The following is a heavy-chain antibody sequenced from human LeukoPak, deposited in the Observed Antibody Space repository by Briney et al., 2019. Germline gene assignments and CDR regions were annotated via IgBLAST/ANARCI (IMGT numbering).Heavy chain of an antibody. CDR1: GFTFSNYW. V-gene: IGHV3-7*01. CDR3: ARDQGSMIVVRTTYWYFDL. D-gene: IGHD3-22*01. Sequence: GGSLRLSCAASGFTFSNYWMSWVRQAPGKGLEWLANISQDGSEMYYVDSVKGRFTISRENGKKSLYLQINSLRADDTAVYYCARDQGSMIVVRTTYWYFDLWGRGTLVTVS. J-gene: IGHJ2*01. CDR2: ISQDGSEM.